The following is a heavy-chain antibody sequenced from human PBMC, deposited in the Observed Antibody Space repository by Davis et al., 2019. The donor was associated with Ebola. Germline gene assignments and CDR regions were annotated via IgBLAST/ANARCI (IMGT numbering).Heavy chain of an antibody. Sequence: GESLKISCAASGFTFSSYAMSWVRQAPGKGLEWVSAIRSSGGSTYCADSVKGRFTISRDNSKNTLYMQMKSLRAEDTAVYYCAKASIAVAGSYFDYWGQGTLVTVSS. J-gene: IGHJ4*02. V-gene: IGHV3-23*01. D-gene: IGHD6-19*01. CDR1: GFTFSSYA. CDR2: IRSSGGST. CDR3: AKASIAVAGSYFDY.